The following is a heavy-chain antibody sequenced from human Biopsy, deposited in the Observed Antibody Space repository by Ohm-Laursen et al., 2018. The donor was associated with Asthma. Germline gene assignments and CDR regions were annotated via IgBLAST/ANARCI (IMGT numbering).Heavy chain of an antibody. CDR3: ARGQKSPGDRWFDP. D-gene: IGHD7-27*01. CDR2: INPNSGGT. J-gene: IGHJ5*02. CDR1: GYTFIGYH. Sequence: ASVKVSCKTSGYTFIGYHIHWVRQAPGQGLEWMGRINPNSGGTNYAQKFQSRVTMTSDTSISTAYMELSRLRSDDTALYYCARGQKSPGDRWFDPWGQGTLVTVSS. V-gene: IGHV1-2*06.